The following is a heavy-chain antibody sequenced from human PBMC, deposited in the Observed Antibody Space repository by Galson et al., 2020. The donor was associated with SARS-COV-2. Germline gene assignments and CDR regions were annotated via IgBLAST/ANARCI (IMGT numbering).Heavy chain of an antibody. D-gene: IGHD6-13*01. V-gene: IGHV4-4*02. J-gene: IGHJ5*02. CDR1: GGSISTSDW. CDR3: ARASVAAAGGLDH. Sequence: SETLSLTCVVSGGSISTSDWWTWVRQPPGKGLEWIAEIYHSGTTNYNPSLQSRVTISIGRSKNHFSLNLTSVTAADTAVYYCARASVAAAGGLDHWGQGTLVTLSS. CDR2: IYHSGTT.